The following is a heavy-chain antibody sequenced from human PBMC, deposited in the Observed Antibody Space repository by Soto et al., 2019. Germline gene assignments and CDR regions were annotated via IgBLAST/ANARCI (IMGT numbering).Heavy chain of an antibody. Sequence: GGSLRLSCAASGLTFSNYWMNWVRQAPGKGLEWVAKINPGGSDKHYIDSVKGRFTISRDNAQNSVSLQMNSLRAQDTAVYYCLGGSTNDTTWGQGTLVTVSS. D-gene: IGHD2-8*01. CDR3: LGGSTNDTT. CDR2: INPGGSDK. J-gene: IGHJ4*02. V-gene: IGHV3-7*03. CDR1: GLTFSNYW.